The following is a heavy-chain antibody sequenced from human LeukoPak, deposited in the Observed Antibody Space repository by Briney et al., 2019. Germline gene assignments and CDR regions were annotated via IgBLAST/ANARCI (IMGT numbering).Heavy chain of an antibody. CDR2: VSYDGSNG. V-gene: IGHV3-30*04. D-gene: IGHD2-15*01. CDR1: GFTFSYYA. CDR3: ARNRVVLAVAAPWH. Sequence: GGSLRLSCAASGFTFSYYAMHWVRQAPGKGLEWVALVSYDGSNGYYTDSVKGRFTISRDDSENTLYLQMNSLRPEDTAVYYCARNRVVLAVAAPWHWGQGSLVTVSS. J-gene: IGHJ1*01.